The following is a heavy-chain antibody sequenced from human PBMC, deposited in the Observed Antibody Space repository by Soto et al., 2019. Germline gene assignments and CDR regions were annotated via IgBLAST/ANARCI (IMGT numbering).Heavy chain of an antibody. CDR3: ARVRRYSAEDSYYYSYYGMDV. V-gene: IGHV1-69*13. CDR2: LIPILGTA. Sequence: GASVKVSCKASGCTFRSYAISWARQAPEQGLEWMGGLIPILGTANYAQKFRGRVRLTADESTSTDYGELSSLRSEDAGVYVCARVRRYSAEDSYYYSYYGMDVWGQGATVTVSS. CDR1: GCTFRSYA. D-gene: IGHD5-12*01. J-gene: IGHJ6*02.